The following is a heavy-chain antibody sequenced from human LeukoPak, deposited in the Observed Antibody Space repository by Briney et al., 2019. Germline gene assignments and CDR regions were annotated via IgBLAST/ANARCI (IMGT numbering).Heavy chain of an antibody. D-gene: IGHD3-10*01. J-gene: IGHJ4*02. CDR1: GGSFSGYY. V-gene: IGHV4-34*01. CDR3: ARGGLVRRFDY. CDR2: INHRGST. Sequence: PSETLSLTCAVYGGSFSGYYWSWIRQPPGKGLEWIGEINHRGSTNYNPFLKSRVTISVDTSKNQFSLNLSSVTAADTAVYYCARGGLVRRFDYWGQGILVTVSS.